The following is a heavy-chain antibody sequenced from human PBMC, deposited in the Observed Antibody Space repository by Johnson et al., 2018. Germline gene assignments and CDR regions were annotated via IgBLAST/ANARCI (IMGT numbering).Heavy chain of an antibody. D-gene: IGHD6-19*01. Sequence: QLVQSGGGLVKPGGSLRLSCAASGFTLRSYSMNWVRQAPGKGLEWVSSISRTSSYIYYADSVKGRFTIPRDNAKNSLYLQMNSRRADDTAVYYCARAPPGSSVFSYYYYMDVWGKGTTVTVSS. J-gene: IGHJ6*03. CDR3: ARAPPGSSVFSYYYYMDV. CDR2: ISRTSSYI. V-gene: IGHV3-21*01. CDR1: GFTLRSYS.